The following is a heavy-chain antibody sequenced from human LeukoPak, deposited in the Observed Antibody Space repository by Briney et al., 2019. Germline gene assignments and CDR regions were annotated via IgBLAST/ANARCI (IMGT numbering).Heavy chain of an antibody. D-gene: IGHD3-9*01. Sequence: PGGSLRLSCAASGFTFENYGMHWVRQAPGQGLQWVAVISYDGSTKYYGDSVKGRFTISRDNSKNTLFLELNSLRAEDTAVYYCATDAYFDMRGGPRRWGQGTLVSVSS. CDR3: ATDAYFDMRGGPRR. CDR1: GFTFENYG. CDR2: ISYDGSTK. V-gene: IGHV3-30*03. J-gene: IGHJ1*01.